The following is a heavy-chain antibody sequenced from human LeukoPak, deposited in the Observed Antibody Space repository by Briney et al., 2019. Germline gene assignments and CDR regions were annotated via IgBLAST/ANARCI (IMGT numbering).Heavy chain of an antibody. J-gene: IGHJ5*02. V-gene: IGHV3-21*01. CDR1: GFTFSSYS. CDR3: ARDSSPPAQRTTTGFDP. D-gene: IGHD1-1*01. CDR2: ITSSSSYI. Sequence: PGGSLRLSCAASGFTFSSYSMNWVRQAPGKGLEWDSSITSSSSYIYYADSVKGRFTISRDNAKNSLYLQMNSLRAEDTAVYYCARDSSPPAQRTTTGFDPWGQGTLVTVSS.